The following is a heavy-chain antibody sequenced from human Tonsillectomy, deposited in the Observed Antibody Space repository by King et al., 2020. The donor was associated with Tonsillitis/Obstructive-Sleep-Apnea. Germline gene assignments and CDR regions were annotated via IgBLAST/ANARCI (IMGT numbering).Heavy chain of an antibody. Sequence: VQLVESGAEVKKPGESLKISCKGSGYSFTTYWIGWVRQMPGKGLEWMGIIYPGDSDTTYSPSFQGQVTISADKSISTAYLPWSSLKASDTAMYYCARRDYFDSSGYWAGEFDYWGQGTLVTVSS. CDR2: IYPGDSDT. V-gene: IGHV5-51*03. J-gene: IGHJ4*02. CDR1: GYSFTTYW. D-gene: IGHD3-22*01. CDR3: ARRDYFDSSGYWAGEFDY.